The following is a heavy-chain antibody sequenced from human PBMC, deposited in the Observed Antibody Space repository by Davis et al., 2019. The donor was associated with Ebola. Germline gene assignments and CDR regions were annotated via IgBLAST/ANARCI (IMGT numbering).Heavy chain of an antibody. CDR2: ISYDGSNK. CDR3: AKDGIGGWYEYYFDY. CDR1: GFTFSSYG. V-gene: IGHV3-30*18. Sequence: GESLKTSCPASGFTFSSYGMHWVRQAPGQGLEWVAVISYDGSNKYYADSVKGRFTSCSDNSNNTLYLQMNSLRAEDTAVYYCAKDGIGGWYEYYFDYWGQGTLVTVSS. D-gene: IGHD6-19*01. J-gene: IGHJ4*02.